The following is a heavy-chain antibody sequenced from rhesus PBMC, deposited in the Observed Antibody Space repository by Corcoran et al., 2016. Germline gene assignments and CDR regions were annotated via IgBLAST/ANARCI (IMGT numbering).Heavy chain of an antibody. D-gene: IGHD6-37*01. CDR1: GGYISENNR. V-gene: IGHV4S10*01. Sequence: QVQLQESGPGVVKPSETLSLTCAVCGGYISENNRWSRIRQPPGKGLEWSGYIYGSRAGTNSCPSLNGRVTISKYTSKTLSTLKLSSVTASDSAGYYWSREAWWLRDAFDFWGQGLRVTVSS. J-gene: IGHJ3*01. CDR3: SREAWWLRDAFDF. CDR2: IYGSRAGT.